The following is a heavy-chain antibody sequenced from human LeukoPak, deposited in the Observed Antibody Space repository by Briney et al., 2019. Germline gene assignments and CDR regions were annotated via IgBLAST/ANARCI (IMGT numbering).Heavy chain of an antibody. J-gene: IGHJ4*02. Sequence: SSETLSLTCAVYGGSFSGYYWSWIRQPPGKGLEWIGEINHSGSTNYNPSLKSRVTISVDTSKNQFSLKLSSVTAADTAVYYCAREEYGDSNFDYWGQGTLVTASS. V-gene: IGHV4-34*01. CDR2: INHSGST. CDR3: AREEYGDSNFDY. CDR1: GGSFSGYY. D-gene: IGHD4-17*01.